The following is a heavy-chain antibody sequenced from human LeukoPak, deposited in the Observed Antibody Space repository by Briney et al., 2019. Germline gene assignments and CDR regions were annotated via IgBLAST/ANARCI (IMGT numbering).Heavy chain of an antibody. CDR1: GFTFSSYG. Sequence: GGSLRLSCAASGFTFSSYGMHWVRQAPGKGLEGVAVISYDGSNKYYADSVKGRFTISRDNSKNTLYLQMNSLRAEDTAVYYCAKGNYGSGTAIDYWGQGTLVTVSS. CDR2: ISYDGSNK. V-gene: IGHV3-30*18. J-gene: IGHJ4*02. CDR3: AKGNYGSGTAIDY. D-gene: IGHD3-10*01.